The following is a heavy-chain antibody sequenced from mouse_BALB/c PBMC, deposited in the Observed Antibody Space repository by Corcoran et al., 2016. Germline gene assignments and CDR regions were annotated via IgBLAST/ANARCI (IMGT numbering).Heavy chain of an antibody. CDR3: ADYDYEYLHAMDY. Sequence: EVQLQQSGAELVKPGASVKLSCTASGFNIKDTYMHWVKQRPAQGLEWIGRIDPANGNTKYDPKFQCKATITAATSSNTDYQQLSSLTTEDTAGYYWADYDYEYLHAMDYWGQGTAVTLSS. CDR2: IDPANGNT. D-gene: IGHD2-4*01. J-gene: IGHJ4*01. V-gene: IGHV14-3*02. CDR1: GFNIKDTY.